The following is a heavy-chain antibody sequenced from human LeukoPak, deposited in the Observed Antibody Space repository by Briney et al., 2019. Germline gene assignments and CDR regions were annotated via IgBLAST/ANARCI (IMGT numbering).Heavy chain of an antibody. J-gene: IGHJ5*02. V-gene: IGHV1-18*01. Sequence: ASVKVSCKASGYTFTSYGISWVRQAPGQGLEGMGWISAYNGNTNYAQKLQGRVTMTTDTSTSTAYMELRSLRSDDTAVYYCARGRWFGELLDWFDPWGQGTLVTVSS. CDR1: GYTFTSYG. CDR3: ARGRWFGELLDWFDP. CDR2: ISAYNGNT. D-gene: IGHD3-10*01.